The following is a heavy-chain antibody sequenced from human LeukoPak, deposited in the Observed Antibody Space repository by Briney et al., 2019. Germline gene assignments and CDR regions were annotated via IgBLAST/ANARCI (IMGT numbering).Heavy chain of an antibody. V-gene: IGHV3-9*01. CDR1: GFTFNDYA. Sequence: SGFTFNDYAMHWVRQAXGKGLXXXXXFSWHRGSIGYGDSVKGRFIISRDNAKNSLYLEMNSLRPEDSALYYCAKETKVGENLYYFDYWGRGTLVTVSS. CDR3: AKETKVGENLYYFDY. J-gene: IGHJ4*02. D-gene: IGHD1-26*01. CDR2: FSWHRGSI.